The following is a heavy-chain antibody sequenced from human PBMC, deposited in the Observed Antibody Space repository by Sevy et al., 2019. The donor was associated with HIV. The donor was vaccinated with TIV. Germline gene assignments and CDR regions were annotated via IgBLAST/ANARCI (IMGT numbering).Heavy chain of an antibody. CDR1: GFTFSTYA. D-gene: IGHD3-10*01. Sequence: GGSLRLSCAASGFTFSTYAMTWVRQAPGGGREWVSVNSGSGSSTYYADSVKGRFTISRDNSKNTLFLQMNSLRADDTAVYYCAKDRVSGTYYSGDFDYWGQGTLVTVSS. J-gene: IGHJ4*02. V-gene: IGHV3-23*01. CDR3: AKDRVSGTYYSGDFDY. CDR2: NSGSGSST.